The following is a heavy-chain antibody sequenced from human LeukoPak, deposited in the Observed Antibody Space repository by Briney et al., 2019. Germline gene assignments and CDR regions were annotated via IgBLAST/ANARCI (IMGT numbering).Heavy chain of an antibody. CDR1: GGSISFYY. CDR3: ARGYSGYDTHYTIDC. D-gene: IGHD5-12*01. Sequence: SETLSLTCIVSGGSISFYYWSWIRQPPGKGLEWIGCIYYSGSTNYNPSLKSRVTISVDTSKNQFSLKLSSVTAADTAVYYCARGYSGYDTHYTIDCWGQGTLVTVSS. V-gene: IGHV4-59*01. CDR2: IYYSGST. J-gene: IGHJ4*02.